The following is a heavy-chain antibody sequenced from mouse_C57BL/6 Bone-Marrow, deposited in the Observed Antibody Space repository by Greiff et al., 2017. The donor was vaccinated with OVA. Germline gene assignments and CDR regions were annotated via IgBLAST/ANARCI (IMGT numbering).Heavy chain of an antibody. D-gene: IGHD1-1*01. CDR1: GFTFSSYG. CDR3: ASGGSSYWFAY. Sequence: EVKLMESGGDLVKPGGSLKLSCAASGFTFSSYGMSWVRQTPDKRLGWVATISSGGSYTYYPDSVKGRFPISRDNATNTLYLQMSSLKSEDAAMYCGASGGSSYWFAYWGQGTLVTVSA. V-gene: IGHV5-6*01. CDR2: ISSGGSYT. J-gene: IGHJ3*01.